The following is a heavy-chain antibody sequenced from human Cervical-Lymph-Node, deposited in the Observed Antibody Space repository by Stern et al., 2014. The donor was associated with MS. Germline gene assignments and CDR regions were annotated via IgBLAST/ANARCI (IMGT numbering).Heavy chain of an antibody. Sequence: VQLVQSGGGVVQPGRSLRLSCAASGFTFSYHAMHWVRQAPGKGLEWVALISYDGSDKNDADSVKGRFTISRDKSRNTLYLQMNSLRVDDTAVYYCARGGAVTTSDYYLDYWGQGILVTVSS. CDR3: ARGGAVTTSDYYLDY. V-gene: IGHV3-30*01. D-gene: IGHD4-17*01. J-gene: IGHJ4*02. CDR2: ISYDGSDK. CDR1: GFTFSYHA.